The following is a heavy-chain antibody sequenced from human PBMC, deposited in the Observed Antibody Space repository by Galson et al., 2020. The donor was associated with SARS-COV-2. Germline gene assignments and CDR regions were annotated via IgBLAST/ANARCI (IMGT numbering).Heavy chain of an antibody. Sequence: ASVKVSCKASRYTFTGYYMHWVRQAPGQGLEWMGWINPNSGGTNYAQKFQGRVTMTRDTSISTAYMELSRLRSDDTAVYYCARAYCSGGSCYFLPFSFDDWGQGTLVTVSS. CDR3: ARAYCSGGSCYFLPFSFDD. V-gene: IGHV1-2*02. CDR2: INPNSGGT. J-gene: IGHJ4*02. D-gene: IGHD2-15*01. CDR1: RYTFTGYY.